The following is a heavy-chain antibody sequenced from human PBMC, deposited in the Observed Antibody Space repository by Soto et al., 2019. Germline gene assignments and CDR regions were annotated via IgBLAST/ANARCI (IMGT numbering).Heavy chain of an antibody. CDR3: ARRWGRSFDY. D-gene: IGHD2-15*01. V-gene: IGHV4-59*08. J-gene: IGHJ4*02. Sequence: PSETLSLTCTVSGGSISSYYWSWIRQPPGKGLEWIGYIYCSGSTNYNPSLKSRVTISVDTSKNQFSLKLSSVTAADTAVYYCARRWGRSFDYWGQGTLVTVS. CDR1: GGSISSYY. CDR2: IYCSGST.